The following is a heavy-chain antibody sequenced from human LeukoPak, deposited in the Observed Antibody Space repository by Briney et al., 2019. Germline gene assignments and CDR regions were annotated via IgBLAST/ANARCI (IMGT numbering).Heavy chain of an antibody. CDR2: IYPGDSDT. CDR1: GYSFTSYW. CDR3: ARRNGGYSSSWYRWFDP. D-gene: IGHD6-13*01. J-gene: IGHJ5*02. Sequence: GGSLKISCKGSGYSFTSYWIGWGRQMPGKGVEWMGIIYPGDSDTRYSTSFQGQVTISAEKYINTAYLQWSSLKASDTAMHYCARRNGGYSSSWYRWFDPWGQGTLVTVSS. V-gene: IGHV5-51*01.